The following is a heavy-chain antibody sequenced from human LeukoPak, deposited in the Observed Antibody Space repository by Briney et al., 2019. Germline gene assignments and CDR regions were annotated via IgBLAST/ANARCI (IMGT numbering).Heavy chain of an antibody. J-gene: IGHJ4*02. V-gene: IGHV3-74*01. CDR2: INEDGSIT. D-gene: IGHD1-1*01. CDR1: GFTFRTYW. CDR3: ARALTTLTYEGY. Sequence: GGSLRLSCAVSGFTFRTYWMHWVRQVPGEGLVWVSRINEDGSITNYADSVKGRFTVSRDNAKDSLYLQMNSLRAEDTAVYYCARALTTLTYEGYWGQGTLVTVSS.